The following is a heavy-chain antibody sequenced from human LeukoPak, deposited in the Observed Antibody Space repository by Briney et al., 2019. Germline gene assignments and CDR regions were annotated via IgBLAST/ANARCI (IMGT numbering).Heavy chain of an antibody. V-gene: IGHV1-2*02. CDR2: INPNSGGT. J-gene: IGHJ4*02. CDR3: AREGAGRNDY. Sequence: ASVKVSCKASGYTLTGYYMHWVRQAPGQGLKWMGWINPNSGGTNYAQKFQGRVTMTRDTSINTAYMELSRLESDDSAVYYCAREGAGRNDYWGQGTLVTVSS. D-gene: IGHD1-1*01. CDR1: GYTLTGYY.